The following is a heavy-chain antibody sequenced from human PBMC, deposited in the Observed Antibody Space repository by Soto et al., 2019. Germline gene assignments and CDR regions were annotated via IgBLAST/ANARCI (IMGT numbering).Heavy chain of an antibody. CDR2: ISDSGGVT. D-gene: IGHD3-3*01. CDR3: AKDAGGGFYSTAWYDFDS. CDR1: AFAFSNYA. V-gene: IGHV3-23*01. J-gene: IGHJ4*02. Sequence: QPGGSLRLSCTASAFAFSNYAMSWVRQAPGKGLEWVAVISDSGGVTYYADFVRGRFTISRDNSKNTLYLQMNSLRADDTAVYFCAKDAGGGFYSTAWYDFDSWGQGTLVTVSS.